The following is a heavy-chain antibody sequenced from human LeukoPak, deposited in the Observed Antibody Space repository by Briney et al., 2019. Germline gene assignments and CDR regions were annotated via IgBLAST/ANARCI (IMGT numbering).Heavy chain of an antibody. CDR1: GYTFTDYY. J-gene: IGHJ4*02. CDR2: INPNSGDT. CDR3: ARDGGFDY. Sequence: ASVKVSCKSSGYTFTDYYMHWVRQAPGQGLEWMGWINPNSGDTNYAQKFQGRVTLTRDTSISTAYMDLSRLRFDDTAVYYCARDGGFDYWGQGTLVTVSS. D-gene: IGHD4-23*01. V-gene: IGHV1-2*02.